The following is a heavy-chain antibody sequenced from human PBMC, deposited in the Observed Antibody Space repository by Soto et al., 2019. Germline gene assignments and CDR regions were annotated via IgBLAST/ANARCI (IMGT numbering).Heavy chain of an antibody. CDR1: GGTFSSYA. CDR2: IIPIFGTA. CDR3: AIADLEEMATNFYYYYGMDV. Sequence: SVKVSCKASGGTFSSYAISWVRQAPGQGLEWMGGIIPIFGTANYAQKFQGRVTITADESTSTAYMELSSLRSEDTAVYYCAIADLEEMATNFYYYYGMDVWGQGTTVTVSS. D-gene: IGHD5-12*01. J-gene: IGHJ6*02. V-gene: IGHV1-69*13.